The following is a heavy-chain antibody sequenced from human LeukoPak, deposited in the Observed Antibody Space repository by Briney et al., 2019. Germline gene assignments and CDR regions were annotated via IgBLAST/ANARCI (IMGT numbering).Heavy chain of an antibody. Sequence: ASVKVSCKASGYTFTSYYMRWVRQAPGQGLEWMGLINPSGGSTSYAQKFQGRVTMTRDTSTSTAYMELSSLRSEDTAVYYCARSLDYDYVGFKVAFDIWGQGTMVTVSS. J-gene: IGHJ3*02. CDR2: INPSGGST. V-gene: IGHV1-46*01. D-gene: IGHD3-16*01. CDR3: ARSLDYDYVGFKVAFDI. CDR1: GYTFTSYY.